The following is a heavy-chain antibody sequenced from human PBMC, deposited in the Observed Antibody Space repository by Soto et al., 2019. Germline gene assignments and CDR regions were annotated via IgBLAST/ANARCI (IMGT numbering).Heavy chain of an antibody. CDR2: ISGSGGST. CDR1: GFTFSSYA. V-gene: IGHV3-23*01. Sequence: GGSLRLSCAASGFTFSSYAMSWVRQAPGKGLEWVSAISGSGGSTYYADSVKGRFTISRDNSKNKLYRQMNSLRAEDTAVYYCANGGMITFGGVIVSDAFDIWGQGTMVTVSS. J-gene: IGHJ3*02. D-gene: IGHD3-16*02. CDR3: ANGGMITFGGVIVSDAFDI.